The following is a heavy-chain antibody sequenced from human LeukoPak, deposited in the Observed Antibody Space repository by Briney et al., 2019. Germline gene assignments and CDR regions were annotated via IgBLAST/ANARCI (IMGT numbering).Heavy chain of an antibody. CDR2: ISWNSGSI. J-gene: IGHJ4*02. V-gene: IGHV3-9*01. D-gene: IGHD3-3*01. CDR3: AKDMDDFWSGSIDY. CDR1: GFTFDDYA. Sequence: GRSLRLSCAASGFTFDDYAMHWVRQAPGKGLEWVSGISWNSGSIGYADSVKGRFTIYRDNAKNALYLQMHSLRAEDTALYYCAKDMDDFWSGSIDYWGQGTLVTVSS.